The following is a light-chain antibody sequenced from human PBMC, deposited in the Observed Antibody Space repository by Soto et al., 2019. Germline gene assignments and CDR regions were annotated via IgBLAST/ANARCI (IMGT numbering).Light chain of an antibody. CDR3: QQYGSSPRT. V-gene: IGKV3-20*01. CDR2: GAS. J-gene: IGKJ1*01. CDR1: QSVSID. Sequence: EIVMSQSPATLSVSPGERATLSCRASQSVSIDLAWYQQTPGQAPRLLIYGASIRAAGIPDRFSGSGSGTDFTLTIRRLEPDDFAVYYCQQYGSSPRTFGQGTKVDIK.